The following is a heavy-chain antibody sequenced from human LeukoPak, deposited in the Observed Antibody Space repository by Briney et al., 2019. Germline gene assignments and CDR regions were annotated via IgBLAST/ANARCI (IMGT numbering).Heavy chain of an antibody. J-gene: IGHJ4*02. V-gene: IGHV2-5*02. CDR2: IYWDDDK. Sequence: SGPTLVKPTQTLTLTCTFSGFSLTTRGVAVGWIRQTPGKVLEWLALIYWDDDKRYSPSLRSRLTIPKDTSKDQVVLTMTNTDPVDSGTYYCAHSGVGPGDYWGQGTLVTVSS. D-gene: IGHD3-3*01. CDR1: GFSLTTRGVA. CDR3: AHSGVGPGDY.